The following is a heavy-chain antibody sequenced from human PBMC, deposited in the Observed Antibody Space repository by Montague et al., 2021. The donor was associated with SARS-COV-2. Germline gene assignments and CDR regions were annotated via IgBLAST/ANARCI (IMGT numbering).Heavy chain of an antibody. CDR1: GGSIRSYY. V-gene: IGHV4-59*01. J-gene: IGHJ4*02. CDR3: ARAQNICFIANCVNYFDL. Sequence: SETLSLTCEVSGGSIRSYYWSWIWQSPGKGLEWIGYVHYTGSTKYNPSLKTRVTLSLDTPKNHFSLRLNSVTAADTAVYYCARAQNICFIANCVNYFDLWGLGALVSVSS. CDR2: VHYTGST. D-gene: IGHD1-1*01.